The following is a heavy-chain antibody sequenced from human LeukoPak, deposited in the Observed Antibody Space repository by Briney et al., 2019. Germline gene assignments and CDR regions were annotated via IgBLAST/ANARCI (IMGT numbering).Heavy chain of an antibody. V-gene: IGHV4-59*01. Sequence: PSETLSLTCTVSGGSISSYYWSWIRQTPGKGLEWIGCINYSGNTDYSPSLKSRLTISVDTSKNQFSLRLRSVTAADTAVYYCARSSGWSFFGCWGQGSLVTVSS. J-gene: IGHJ4*02. CDR1: GGSISSYY. D-gene: IGHD6-19*01. CDR3: ARSSGWSFFGC. CDR2: INYSGNT.